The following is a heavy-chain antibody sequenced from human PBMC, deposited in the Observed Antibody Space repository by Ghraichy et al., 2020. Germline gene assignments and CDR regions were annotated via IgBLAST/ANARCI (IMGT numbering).Heavy chain of an antibody. J-gene: IGHJ4*02. CDR3: ARVFRYDILTGLGLIDY. CDR2: ISAYNGNT. V-gene: IGHV1-18*04. D-gene: IGHD3-9*01. CDR1: GYTFTSYG. Sequence: ASVKVSCKASGYTFTSYGISWVRQAPGQGLEWMGWISAYNGNTNYAQKLQGRVTMTTDTSTSTAYMELRSLRSDDTVVYYCARVFRYDILTGLGLIDYWGQGTLVTVSS.